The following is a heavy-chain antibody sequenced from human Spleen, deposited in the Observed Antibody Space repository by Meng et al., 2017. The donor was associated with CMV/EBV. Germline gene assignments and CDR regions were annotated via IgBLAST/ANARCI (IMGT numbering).Heavy chain of an antibody. V-gene: IGHV3-30*02. CDR1: GFTFSSYG. CDR3: TKDRGGNIWFNFDY. J-gene: IGHJ4*02. D-gene: IGHD6-13*01. Sequence: GESLKISCAASGFTFSSYGMHWVRQAPGKGLEWVAFIRYDGSHEYYADSVKGRFTISRDNSKNTLYLQMNSLRPEDSALYYCTKDRGGNIWFNFDYWGRGTLVTVSS. CDR2: IRYDGSHE.